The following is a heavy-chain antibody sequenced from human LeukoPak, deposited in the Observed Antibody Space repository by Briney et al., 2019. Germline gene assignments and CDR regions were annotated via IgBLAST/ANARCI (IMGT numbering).Heavy chain of an antibody. V-gene: IGHV1-2*02. CDR2: ISPNSGGT. J-gene: IGHJ4*02. Sequence: GASVKVSCKASGYTFTGYYMHWVRQAPGQGLEWMGWISPNSGGTNYAQKFQGRVTMTRDTSISTAYMELSSLRSDDTAVYYCARVEYHYDSSGYYDYWGQGTLVTVSS. D-gene: IGHD3-22*01. CDR3: ARVEYHYDSSGYYDY. CDR1: GYTFTGYY.